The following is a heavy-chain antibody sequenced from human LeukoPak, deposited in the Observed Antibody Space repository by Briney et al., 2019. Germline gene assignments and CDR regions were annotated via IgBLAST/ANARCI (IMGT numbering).Heavy chain of an antibody. V-gene: IGHV3-11*04. D-gene: IGHD3-9*01. J-gene: IGHJ4*02. CDR1: GFTFSDYY. CDR3: ARGADTGYSSDC. CDR2: ISSSGSTI. Sequence: GGSLRLSCAASGFTFSDYYMSWIRQAPGKGLEWVSYISSSGSTIYYADSVKGQFTISRDNSKNTLYLQMNSLRAEDTAVYYCARGADTGYSSDCWGQGTLVTVSS.